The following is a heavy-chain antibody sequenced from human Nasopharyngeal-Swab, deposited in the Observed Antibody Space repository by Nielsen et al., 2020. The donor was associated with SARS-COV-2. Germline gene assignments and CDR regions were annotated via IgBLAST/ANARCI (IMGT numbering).Heavy chain of an antibody. CDR2: IKNDGSEK. CDR1: GLSFSGYW. D-gene: IGHD3-3*01. CDR3: AKITADYDFWSHQYCYYMDV. J-gene: IGHJ6*03. V-gene: IGHV3-7*03. Sequence: GESLKISCAATGLSFSGYWMTWVRQAPGKGLEWVANIKNDGSEKYYGDSVKGRFTISRDNAKNSLFLQMSTLRAEDTAVYYCAKITADYDFWSHQYCYYMDVWGKGTTVTGSS.